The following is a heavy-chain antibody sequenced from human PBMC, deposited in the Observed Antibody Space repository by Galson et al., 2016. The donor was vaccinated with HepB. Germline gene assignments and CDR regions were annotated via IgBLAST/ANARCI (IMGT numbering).Heavy chain of an antibody. CDR2: IYAGNSDT. D-gene: IGHD1-1*01. J-gene: IGHJ4*02. CDR1: GYTFTDSW. V-gene: IGHV5-51*01. CDR3: ARDLEVGAWKGLDY. Sequence: QSGAEVKKPGESLRISCKASGYTFTDSWIGWVRQMPGKGLEWMGLIYAGNSDTKYSPSFQGRVTISVDKSISTAYLQWSSLKAADTAVYFCARDLEVGAWKGLDYWGQGTLVTVSS.